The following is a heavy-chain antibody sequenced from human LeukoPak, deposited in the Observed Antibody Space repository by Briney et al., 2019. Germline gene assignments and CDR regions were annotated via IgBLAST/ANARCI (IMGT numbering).Heavy chain of an antibody. V-gene: IGHV4-59*01. CDR1: GCSISSYY. J-gene: IGHJ4*02. Sequence: PSETLSLTCTVSGCSISSYYWSWIRQPPGKGLEWIGYIYYSGSTNYNPSLKSRVTISVDTSKNQFSLKLSSVTAADTAVYYCARDSPMVRGVYYFDYWGQGTLVTVSS. D-gene: IGHD3-10*01. CDR3: ARDSPMVRGVYYFDY. CDR2: IYYSGST.